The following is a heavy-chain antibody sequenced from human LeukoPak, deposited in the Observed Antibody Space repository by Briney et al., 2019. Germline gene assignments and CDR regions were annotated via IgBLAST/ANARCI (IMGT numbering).Heavy chain of an antibody. J-gene: IGHJ4*02. CDR2: IYYSEST. Sequence: RASETLSHTCSVSGGSISNYYWSWIRQPPGKGLECIEYIYYSESTNYNPSLKSRVTMSVDTSKNQFSLKLSSVTAADTAVYYCAREEVVRGVFDYWGQGTLVTVSS. V-gene: IGHV4-59*12. CDR1: GGSISNYY. D-gene: IGHD3-10*01. CDR3: AREEVVRGVFDY.